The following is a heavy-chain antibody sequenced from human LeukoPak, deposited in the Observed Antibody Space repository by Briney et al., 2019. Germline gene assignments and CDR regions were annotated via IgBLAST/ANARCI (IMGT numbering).Heavy chain of an antibody. CDR2: ISGSGGST. CDR3: AKSLSGWGGGTTYYFDY. CDR1: GFTFSSYA. J-gene: IGHJ4*02. Sequence: PGGSLRLSCAASGFTFSSYAMSWVRQAPGKGLEWVSAISGSGGSTYYADSVKGRFTISRDNSKNTPYLQMNSLRAEDTAVYYCAKSLSGWGGGTTYYFDYWGQGTLVTVSS. D-gene: IGHD1-7*01. V-gene: IGHV3-23*01.